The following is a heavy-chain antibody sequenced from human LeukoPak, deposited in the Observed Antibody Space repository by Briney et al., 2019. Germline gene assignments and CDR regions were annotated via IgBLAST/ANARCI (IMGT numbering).Heavy chain of an antibody. D-gene: IGHD6-6*01. CDR1: GFTFSSYW. CDR2: INSDGSST. Sequence: GGSLRLSCAASGFTFSSYWMHWVRQAPGKGLVWVSRINSDGSSTSYADSVKGRFTISRDNAKNTLYLQMNSLRAEDTAVYYCASAFSSSSGRWFYPWGQGTLVTVSS. V-gene: IGHV3-74*01. CDR3: ASAFSSSSGRWFYP. J-gene: IGHJ5*02.